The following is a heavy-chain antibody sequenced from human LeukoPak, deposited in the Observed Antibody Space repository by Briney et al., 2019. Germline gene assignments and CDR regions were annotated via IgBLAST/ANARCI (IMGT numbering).Heavy chain of an antibody. CDR1: GYTLTELS. Sequence: ASVKVSCKVSGYTLTELSMHWVRQAPGQGLEWMGWINPNSGGTNYAQKSQGRVTMTRDTSISTAYMELSRLRSDDTAVYYCARDLGYCSGGSCYPNYFDYWGQGTLVTVSS. CDR3: ARDLGYCSGGSCYPNYFDY. D-gene: IGHD2-15*01. CDR2: INPNSGGT. V-gene: IGHV1-2*02. J-gene: IGHJ4*02.